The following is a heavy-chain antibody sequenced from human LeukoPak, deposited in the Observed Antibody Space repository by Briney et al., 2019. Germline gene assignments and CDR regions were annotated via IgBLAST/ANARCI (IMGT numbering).Heavy chain of an antibody. J-gene: IGHJ4*02. V-gene: IGHV3-48*03. D-gene: IGHD5-18*01. CDR1: GFTFSSYE. CDR2: ISSSGSTI. CDR3: AKDGGYSYGHYFDY. Sequence: GGSLRLSCAASGFTFSSYEMNWVRQAPGKGLEWVSYISSSGSTIYYADSVKGRFTISRDNAKNSLYLQMNSLRAEDTAVYYCAKDGGYSYGHYFDYWGQGTLVTVSS.